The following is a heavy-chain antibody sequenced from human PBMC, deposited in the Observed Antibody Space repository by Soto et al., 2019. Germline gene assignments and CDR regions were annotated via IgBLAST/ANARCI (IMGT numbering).Heavy chain of an antibody. CDR1: GFTFSSYA. J-gene: IGHJ3*02. CDR2: ISGSGGST. D-gene: IGHD5-12*01. V-gene: IGHV3-23*01. CDR3: AKDPPPGSGLVDAFEI. Sequence: EVQLLESGGGLVQPGGSLRLSCAASGFTFSSYAMSWVCQAPGKGLEWVSTISGSGGSTYYADSVKGRFTISRDNSKTTLYLQMNSLRAEDTTVDYCAKDPPPGSGLVDAFEIWGQGTMVTVSS.